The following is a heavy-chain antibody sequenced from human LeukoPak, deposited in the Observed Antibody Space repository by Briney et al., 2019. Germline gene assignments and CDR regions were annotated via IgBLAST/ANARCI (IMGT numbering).Heavy chain of an antibody. CDR1: GFTFTNYV. Sequence: GGSLRLSCATSGFTFTNYVMSWVRQAPGKGLEWVSSISGSGGSTYYADSVKGRFTISRDNSENTLYLQMNSLRAEDTAVYYCAKGGSGWYLFDYWGQGTLVTVSS. J-gene: IGHJ4*02. V-gene: IGHV3-23*01. D-gene: IGHD6-19*01. CDR3: AKGGSGWYLFDY. CDR2: ISGSGGST.